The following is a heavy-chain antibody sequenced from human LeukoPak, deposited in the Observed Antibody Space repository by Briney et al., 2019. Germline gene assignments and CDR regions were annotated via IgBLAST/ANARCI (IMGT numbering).Heavy chain of an antibody. CDR2: IIPIFGTA. Sequence: SVKVSCKASGGTFSSYAISWVRQAPGQGLERMGGIIPIFGTANYAQKFQGRVTITADESTSTAYMELSSLRSEDTAVYYCARDLVPYYYDSSGHSRWAFDIWGQGTMVTVSS. CDR3: ARDLVPYYYDSSGHSRWAFDI. D-gene: IGHD3-22*01. CDR1: GGTFSSYA. J-gene: IGHJ3*02. V-gene: IGHV1-69*13.